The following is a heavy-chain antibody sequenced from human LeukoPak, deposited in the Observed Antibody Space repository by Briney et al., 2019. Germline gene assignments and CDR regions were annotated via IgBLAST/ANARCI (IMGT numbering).Heavy chain of an antibody. CDR2: IKEDGSEK. D-gene: IGHD1-26*01. Sequence: GGSLRLSCEASGFTFSSYWMSWVRQAPGKGLEWVANIKEDGSEKYYVDSVKGRSTISRDNAKDSLYLQMSSLRAEDTAVYYCARDSGSYRIFDYWGQGTLVTVSS. J-gene: IGHJ4*02. V-gene: IGHV3-7*01. CDR1: GFTFSSYW. CDR3: ARDSGSYRIFDY.